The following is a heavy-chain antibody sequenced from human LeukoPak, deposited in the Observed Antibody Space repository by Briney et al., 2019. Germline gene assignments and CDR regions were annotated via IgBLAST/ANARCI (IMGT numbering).Heavy chain of an antibody. D-gene: IGHD1-26*01. Sequence: GGSLRLSCAASGFTFSSYSMNWVRQAPGKGLEWVSSITSSSTYTFYADSVKGRFTISRDNARNSLYLQMNSLRAEDTAVYYCARDPYSGTYGDTYYYYMDVWGKGTTVTISS. CDR3: ARDPYSGTYGDTYYYYMDV. V-gene: IGHV3-21*01. CDR1: GFTFSSYS. CDR2: ITSSSTYT. J-gene: IGHJ6*03.